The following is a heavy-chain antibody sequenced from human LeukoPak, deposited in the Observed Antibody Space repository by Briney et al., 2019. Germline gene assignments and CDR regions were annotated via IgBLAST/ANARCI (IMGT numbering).Heavy chain of an antibody. CDR3: ARGPRNSSSYQYFQH. CDR2: ISSSSSYI. D-gene: IGHD6-13*01. Sequence: AGGSLRLSCAASGFTFSTYSMNWVRQAPGKGLEWVSSISSSSSYIYYADSVKGRFTISRDNAKNSLFLQMNSLRADDTAVYFCARGPRNSSSYQYFQHWGQGTLVTVPS. CDR1: GFTFSTYS. V-gene: IGHV3-21*01. J-gene: IGHJ1*01.